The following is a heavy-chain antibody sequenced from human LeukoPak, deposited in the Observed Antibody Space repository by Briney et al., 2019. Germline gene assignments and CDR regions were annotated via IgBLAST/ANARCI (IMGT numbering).Heavy chain of an antibody. D-gene: IGHD3-3*01. Sequence: SETLSLTCTVSGGSISSYYWSWIRQPPGKGLEWIGYIYYSGSTNYNPSLKSRVTISVDTSKNQFSLKLSSVTAADTAVYYCAGSQYDFWSGKASWFDPWGQGTLVTVSS. J-gene: IGHJ5*02. V-gene: IGHV4-59*01. CDR2: IYYSGST. CDR1: GGSISSYY. CDR3: AGSQYDFWSGKASWFDP.